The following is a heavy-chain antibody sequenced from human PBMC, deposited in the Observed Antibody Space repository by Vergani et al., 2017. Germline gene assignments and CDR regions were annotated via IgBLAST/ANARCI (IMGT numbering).Heavy chain of an antibody. CDR2: IDHTGRP. CDR3: ARVNTETNGHLYYYYYMDV. Sequence: QVQLQQWGGGLLKPSETLSLTCVVNGGSFTSYHWTWIRQSPGEGLEWVGDIDHTGRPYYNPSLKSRLTMSVDKSRNQFSLTPNSVTATDTAIYFCARVNTETNGHLYYYYYMDVWGQGTAVTVS. D-gene: IGHD4-11*01. V-gene: IGHV4-34*01. J-gene: IGHJ6*03. CDR1: GGSFTSYH.